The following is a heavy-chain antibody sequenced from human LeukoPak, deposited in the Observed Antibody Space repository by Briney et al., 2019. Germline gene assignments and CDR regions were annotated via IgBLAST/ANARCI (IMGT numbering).Heavy chain of an antibody. CDR1: GGSISSYY. CDR3: AGEGYSSTTYYYYYGMDV. D-gene: IGHD6-13*01. Sequence: SETLSLTCTVSGGSISSYYWSWIRQPPGKGLEWIGYIYYSGSTNYNPSLKSRVTISVDTSKNQFSLKLSSVTAADTAVYYCAGEGYSSTTYYYYYGMDVWGQGTTVTVSS. J-gene: IGHJ6*02. V-gene: IGHV4-59*01. CDR2: IYYSGST.